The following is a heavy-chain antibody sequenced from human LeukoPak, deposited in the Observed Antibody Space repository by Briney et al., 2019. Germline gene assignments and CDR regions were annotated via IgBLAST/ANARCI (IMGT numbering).Heavy chain of an antibody. V-gene: IGHV4-34*01. CDR1: GGSFSGYY. D-gene: IGHD3-22*01. Sequence: SETLSLTCAVYGGSFSGYYWSWIRQPPGKGLEWIGEINHSGSTNYNPSLKSRVTISVDTSKNQFSLKLSSVTAADTAVYYCARGFVYYYDSRGNWFDPWGQGTLVTVSS. J-gene: IGHJ5*02. CDR2: INHSGST. CDR3: ARGFVYYYDSRGNWFDP.